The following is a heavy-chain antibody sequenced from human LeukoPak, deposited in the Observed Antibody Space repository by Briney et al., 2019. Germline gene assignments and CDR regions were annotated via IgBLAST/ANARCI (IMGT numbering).Heavy chain of an antibody. D-gene: IGHD4-11*01. J-gene: IGHJ4*02. V-gene: IGHV3-23*01. CDR3: GCAVTTDPLFDY. CDR1: GFTFSSYA. CDR2: ISGSGGST. Sequence: GGSLRLSCAASGFTFSSYAMSWVRQAPGKGLGWVSAISGSGGSTYYADSVKGRFTISRDNSKNTLYLQMNSLRAEDTAVYYCGCAVTTDPLFDYWGQGTLVTVSS.